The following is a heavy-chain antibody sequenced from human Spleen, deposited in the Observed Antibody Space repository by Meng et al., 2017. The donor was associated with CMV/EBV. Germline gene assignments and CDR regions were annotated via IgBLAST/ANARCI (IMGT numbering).Heavy chain of an antibody. J-gene: IGHJ4*02. CDR1: GFTVSGDY. Sequence: CAAAGFTVSGDYMSWVRQAPGEGLEWVSIIYSGGRICNTDSVKGRFTNSRDNSKNSLYLQMNTQRAEDTAVYYCAKVRRASGSYFDYWGQGTLVTVSS. CDR3: AKVRRASGSYFDY. D-gene: IGHD2-15*01. V-gene: IGHV3-53*01. CDR2: IYSGGRI.